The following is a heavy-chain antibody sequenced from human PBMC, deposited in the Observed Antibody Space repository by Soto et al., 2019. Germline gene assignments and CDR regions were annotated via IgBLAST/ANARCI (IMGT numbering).Heavy chain of an antibody. Sequence: EVQLVESGGGLVQPGGSLRLSCAASGVTVSNNYMSWVRQSPGKGLEWVSVIYSFGSTSYDDSVRGRFTISRDNSQNTLYLHMNSLRPEDTAVYYCARNMPVTTLGYWGQGTLVTVSS. CDR1: GVTVSNNY. CDR3: ARNMPVTTLGY. CDR2: IYSFGST. J-gene: IGHJ4*02. D-gene: IGHD4-17*01. V-gene: IGHV3-66*01.